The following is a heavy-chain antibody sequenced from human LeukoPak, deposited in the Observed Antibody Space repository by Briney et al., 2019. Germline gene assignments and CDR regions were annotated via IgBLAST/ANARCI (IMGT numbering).Heavy chain of an antibody. CDR2: IYYSGST. V-gene: IGHV4-39*07. J-gene: IGHJ4*02. CDR3: ARVRGSGSYYNGQFDY. D-gene: IGHD3-10*01. Sequence: PSETPSLTCTVSGGSISSSSYYWGWIRQPPGKGLEWIGSIYYSGSTYYNPSLKSRVTISVDTSKNQFSLKLSSVTAADTAVYYCARVRGSGSYYNGQFDYWGQGTLVTVSS. CDR1: GGSISSSSYY.